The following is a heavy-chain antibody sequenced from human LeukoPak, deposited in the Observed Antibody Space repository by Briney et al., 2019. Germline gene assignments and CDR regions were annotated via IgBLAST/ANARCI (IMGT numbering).Heavy chain of an antibody. D-gene: IGHD3-10*01. Sequence: GGSLRLPCAASGFTFTTYWMSWVRQAPGKGLEWVANIKQDGTERYYVDSVKGRFTISRDNVKNSLYLQMNSLRVEDTAVYYCAKVAKYYYGSETYYFFEHWGQGTPVTASS. CDR1: GFTFTTYW. V-gene: IGHV3-7*01. CDR3: AKVAKYYYGSETYYFFEH. J-gene: IGHJ4*02. CDR2: IKQDGTER.